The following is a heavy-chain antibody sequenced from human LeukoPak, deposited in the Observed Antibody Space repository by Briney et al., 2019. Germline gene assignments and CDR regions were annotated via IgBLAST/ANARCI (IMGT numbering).Heavy chain of an antibody. CDR1: GGTFSSYA. CDR3: VVGYSYGPWYYGMDV. V-gene: IGHV1-69*06. Sequence: PVNVSCKASGGTFSSYAISWVRQAPGQGLEWMGGIIPIFGTANYAQKFQGRVTITADKSTSTAYMELSSLRSEDTAVYYCVVGYSYGPWYYGMDVWGKGTTVTVSS. D-gene: IGHD5-18*01. CDR2: IIPIFGTA. J-gene: IGHJ6*04.